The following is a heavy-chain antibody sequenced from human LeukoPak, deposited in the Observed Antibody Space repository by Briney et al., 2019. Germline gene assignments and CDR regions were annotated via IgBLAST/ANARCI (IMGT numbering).Heavy chain of an antibody. CDR2: IYYGGST. V-gene: IGHV4-59*01. CDR1: GGSISSYY. D-gene: IGHD5-18*01. J-gene: IGHJ4*02. Sequence: SETLSLTCTVSGGSISSYYWSWIRQPPGKGLEWIGYIYYGGSTNYNPSLKSRVTISVDTSKNQFSLKLSSVTAADTAVYYCARDQRGYSYGSFDYWGQGTLVTVSS. CDR3: ARDQRGYSYGSFDY.